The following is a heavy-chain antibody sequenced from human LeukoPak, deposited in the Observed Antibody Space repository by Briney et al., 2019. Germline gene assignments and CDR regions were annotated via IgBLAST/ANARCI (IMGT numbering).Heavy chain of an antibody. V-gene: IGHV4-31*03. CDR3: AAEDRMAAAGTFDY. Sequence: SQTLSLTCTVSGGSISSGGYYWSWIRQHPGEGLEWIGYIYYSGSTYYNPSLKSRVTISVDTSKNQFSLKLSSVTAADTAVYYCAAEDRMAAAGTFDYWGQGTLVTVSS. J-gene: IGHJ4*02. CDR2: IYYSGST. D-gene: IGHD6-13*01. CDR1: GGSISSGGYY.